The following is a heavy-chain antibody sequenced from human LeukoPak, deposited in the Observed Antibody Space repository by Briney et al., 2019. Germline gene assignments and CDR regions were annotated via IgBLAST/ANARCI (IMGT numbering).Heavy chain of an antibody. CDR1: GGSISSSSYY. CDR3: ARLRWGAVAGTGVTNYFDY. V-gene: IGHV4-39*01. J-gene: IGHJ4*02. CDR2: IYYSGST. Sequence: KPSETLSLTCTVSGGSISSSSYYWGWLRQPPGKGLEWIGSIYYSGSTYYNPSLKSRVTISVDTSKNQFSLKLSSVTAADTAVYYCARLRWGAVAGTGVTNYFDYWGQGTLVTVSS. D-gene: IGHD6-19*01.